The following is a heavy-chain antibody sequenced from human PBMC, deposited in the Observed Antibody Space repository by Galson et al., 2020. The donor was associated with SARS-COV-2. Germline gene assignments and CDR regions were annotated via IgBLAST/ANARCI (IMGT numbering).Heavy chain of an antibody. J-gene: IGHJ3*02. V-gene: IGHV1-18*01. CDR3: ARAGVAVVPTGVGGFDI. CDR1: GYTFTNYG. CDR2: ISGNNGNT. Sequence: ASVKVSCKTSGYTFTNYGINWVRQAPGQGLEWLGWISGNNGNTNYAHTLYGRLTMTIDTSTNTAYMGLRSLRPDDTAIYYCARAGVAVVPTGVGGFDIWGQGTMVTVSS. D-gene: IGHD2-2*01.